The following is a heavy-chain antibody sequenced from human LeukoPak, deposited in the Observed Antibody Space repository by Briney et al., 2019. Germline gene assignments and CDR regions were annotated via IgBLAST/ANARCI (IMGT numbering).Heavy chain of an antibody. Sequence: SKTLSLTCTVSGGSISSYYWSWIRQPPGKGLEWIGYIYYTGSTNYNPSLKSRVTISVDTSQNQFSLRLSSVTAADTAVYYCARDRTGNNWFDPWGQGTLVTVSS. D-gene: IGHD1-1*01. CDR2: IYYTGST. CDR3: ARDRTGNNWFDP. J-gene: IGHJ5*02. V-gene: IGHV4-59*01. CDR1: GGSISSYY.